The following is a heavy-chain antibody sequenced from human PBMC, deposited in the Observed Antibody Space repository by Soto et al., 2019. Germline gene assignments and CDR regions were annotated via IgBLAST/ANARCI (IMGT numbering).Heavy chain of an antibody. CDR3: ARGDPREYSGYDEVYAFDI. D-gene: IGHD5-12*01. CDR2: IGTAGDT. Sequence: GGSLRLSCAASGFTFSSYDMHWVRQATGKGLEWVSAIGTAGDTYYPGSVKGRFTISRENAKNSLYLQMNCLRAGDTAVYYWARGDPREYSGYDEVYAFDIWGQGTMVTVSS. CDR1: GFTFSSYD. V-gene: IGHV3-13*01. J-gene: IGHJ3*02.